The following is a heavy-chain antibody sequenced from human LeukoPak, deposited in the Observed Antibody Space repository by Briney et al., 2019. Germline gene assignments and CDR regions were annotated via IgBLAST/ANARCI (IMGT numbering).Heavy chain of an antibody. D-gene: IGHD4-17*01. CDR1: GFTFSDYY. V-gene: IGHV3-11*04. CDR2: ISSRSNTI. CDR3: ARVGDTSRYLYY. Sequence: PGGSLRLSCAASGFTFSDYYMSWIRQAPGKGLEWVSYISSRSNTIYYAHSVKGRFTISRDNAKNSLYLQMNTLRADDTAVYYCARVGDTSRYLYYCSEGSQVTV. J-gene: IGHJ4*01.